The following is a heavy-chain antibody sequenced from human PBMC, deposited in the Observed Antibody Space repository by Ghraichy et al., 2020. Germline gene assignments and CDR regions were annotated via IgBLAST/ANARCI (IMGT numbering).Heavy chain of an antibody. J-gene: IGHJ4*02. CDR2: IYYSGNS. CDR3: AREFQYHFDS. CDR1: GGSIGSGPYY. D-gene: IGHD4-11*01. Sequence: SETLSLTCIVSGGSIGSGPYYWSWIRQHPGKGLEWIGYIYYSGNSFYSPSLKSRATISVDTSKNHFSLKLTSVTAADTAVYYCAREFQYHFDSWGQGSLVTVSS. V-gene: IGHV4-31*03.